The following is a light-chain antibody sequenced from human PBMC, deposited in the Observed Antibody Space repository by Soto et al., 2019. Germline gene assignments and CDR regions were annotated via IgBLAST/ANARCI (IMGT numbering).Light chain of an antibody. CDR1: ESISRH. CDR3: QQSYSTLSIS. Sequence: DIQMTQSPSSLYASVGDRVTITCRAIESISRHLNWYQQKPGKAPNLLIYAASTLQNGVPSRFSGSGSGTDFTLTISSLQPEDFATYYCQQSYSTLSISFGQGTRLEIK. J-gene: IGKJ5*01. CDR2: AAS. V-gene: IGKV1-39*01.